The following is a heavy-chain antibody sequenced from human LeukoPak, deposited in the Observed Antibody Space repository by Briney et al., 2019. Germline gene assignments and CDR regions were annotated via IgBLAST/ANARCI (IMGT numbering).Heavy chain of an antibody. D-gene: IGHD3-3*01. CDR1: GYTLTELS. CDR3: AKDLGSPLRFLEWPLGS. V-gene: IGHV1-24*01. J-gene: IGHJ5*02. Sequence: ASVKVSCKVSGYTLTELSMHWVRQAPGKGLEWRGDFDPEDGETIYAQKFQGRVTMTEDTSTDTAYMELSSLRSEDTAVYYCAKDLGSPLRFLEWPLGSWGRGTLVTVSS. CDR2: FDPEDGET.